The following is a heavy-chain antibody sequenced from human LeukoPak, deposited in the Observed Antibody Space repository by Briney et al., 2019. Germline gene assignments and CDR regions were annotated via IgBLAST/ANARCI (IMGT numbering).Heavy chain of an antibody. CDR1: GFTFSSYN. V-gene: IGHV3-30*18. CDR3: AKGPVSAIVGATTLDY. J-gene: IGHJ4*02. Sequence: GTSLRLSCAASGFTFSSYNMHWACQAPGKGLEWVAVISYDEGHKYYTDSVKGRFTISRDNSKNTLYLQMNSLRAEDTAVYYCAKGPVSAIVGATTLDYWGQGTLVTVSS. D-gene: IGHD1-26*01. CDR2: ISYDEGHK.